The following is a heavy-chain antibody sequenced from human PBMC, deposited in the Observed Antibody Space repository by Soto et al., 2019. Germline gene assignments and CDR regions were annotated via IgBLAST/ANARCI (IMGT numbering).Heavy chain of an antibody. CDR2: ISSSSSTI. J-gene: IGHJ6*02. V-gene: IGHV3-48*01. CDR3: ARDYDSSGYYRYYGMDV. CDR1: GFTFSSYS. D-gene: IGHD3-22*01. Sequence: GGSLRLSCAASGFTFSSYSMNWVRQAPGKGLEWVSYISSSSSTIYYADSVKGRFTISRDNAKNSLYLQMNSLRAEDTAVYYCARDYDSSGYYRYYGMDVWGQGTTVTVSS.